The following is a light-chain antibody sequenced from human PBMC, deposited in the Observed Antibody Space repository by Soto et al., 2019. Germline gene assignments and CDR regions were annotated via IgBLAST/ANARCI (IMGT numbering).Light chain of an antibody. V-gene: IGKV3-20*01. Sequence: IVLTQSPGTLSVSPGDRATLACRASESVSASYIAWYQQKPGQAPRLLIYGASSRATGIPDRFSGSGSGTDFTLTISRLEPEDFAVYYCQQYGSSRWTFGQGTKVDIK. CDR3: QQYGSSRWT. CDR2: GAS. J-gene: IGKJ1*01. CDR1: ESVSASY.